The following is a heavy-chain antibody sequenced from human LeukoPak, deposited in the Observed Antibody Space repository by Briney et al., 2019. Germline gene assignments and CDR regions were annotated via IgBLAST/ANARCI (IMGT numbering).Heavy chain of an antibody. Sequence: ATVKVSCKASGYTFTSYDINWVRQAPGQGLEWMGWVSGYNGNTNYAQKFEGRVAMTTDTSSSTAYMELRSLRSDDTAIYYCARGDWFDPWGQGTLVTVSS. J-gene: IGHJ5*02. D-gene: IGHD2-21*01. CDR2: VSGYNGNT. CDR3: ARGDWFDP. V-gene: IGHV1-18*01. CDR1: GYTFTSYD.